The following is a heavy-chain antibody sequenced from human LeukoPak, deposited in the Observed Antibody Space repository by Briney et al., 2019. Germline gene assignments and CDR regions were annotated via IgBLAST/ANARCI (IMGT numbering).Heavy chain of an antibody. CDR1: GYRFTDHY. CDR3: AREVQGFDF. V-gene: IGHV1-2*02. D-gene: IGHD4/OR15-4a*01. CDR2: VNPNSGGI. J-gene: IGHJ4*02. Sequence: GASVKVSCKTSGYRFTDHYMHWVRQAPGQGLEWMGWVNPNSGGIHYAQKFQGRVTMTRDRSITTVYMELSSLTSDDTAIYYCAREVQGFDFWGQGTLVTVSS.